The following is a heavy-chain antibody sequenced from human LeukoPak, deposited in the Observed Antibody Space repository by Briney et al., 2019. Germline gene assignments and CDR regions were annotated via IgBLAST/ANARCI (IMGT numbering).Heavy chain of an antibody. Sequence: PGRSLRLSCAASGFTFSSYGMHWVRQAPGKGLEWVSYISSSGSTIFYADSVKGRFTISRDNAKNSLYVQMNSLRAEDTAVYYCARGRSSGWRSLYYFDCWGQGTLVTVSS. J-gene: IGHJ4*02. D-gene: IGHD6-19*01. CDR1: GFTFSSYG. CDR2: ISSSGSTI. V-gene: IGHV3-48*04. CDR3: ARGRSSGWRSLYYFDC.